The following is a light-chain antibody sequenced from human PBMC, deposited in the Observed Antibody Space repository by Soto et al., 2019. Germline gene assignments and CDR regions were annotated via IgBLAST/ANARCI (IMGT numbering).Light chain of an antibody. J-gene: IGLJ2*01. V-gene: IGLV1-51*01. Sequence: QSVLTQPPSVSAAPGQKVTISCSGSSSNIGNNYVSWYQQLPGTAPKLLIYDNNKRPSGIPDRFSGSKSGTSATLGITGLQTGDEADYYCGTWVSSLNVGVFGGGTKVTVL. CDR2: DNN. CDR3: GTWVSSLNVGV. CDR1: SSNIGNNY.